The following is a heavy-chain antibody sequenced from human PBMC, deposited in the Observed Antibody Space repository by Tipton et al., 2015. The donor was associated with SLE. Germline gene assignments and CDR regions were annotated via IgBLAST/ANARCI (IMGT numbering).Heavy chain of an antibody. CDR2: IKSEAYGGTP. D-gene: IGHD3-10*01. V-gene: IGHV3-49*04. CDR3: TRAAHYGSGNYYKIPRYWYFDL. J-gene: IGHJ2*01. CDR1: GFTFSRHW. Sequence: RSLRLSCAASGFTFSRHWMTWVRQAPGKGLEWVAFIKSEAYGGTPDYAASVKGRFTISRDDSRSIAYLHINSLKTDDTAVYYCTRAAHYGSGNYYKIPRYWYFDLWGRGTRVTVSS.